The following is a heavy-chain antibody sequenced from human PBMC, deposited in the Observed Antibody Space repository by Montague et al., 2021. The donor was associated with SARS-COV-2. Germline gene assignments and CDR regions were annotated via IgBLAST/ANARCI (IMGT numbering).Heavy chain of an antibody. Sequence: SETLSLTCTVSGGSVSSGSCYWSWIRQPPGKGLEWIGYIYYSGSTNYNPSLKSRVTISVDTSKNQFSLKLSSVTAADTAVYYCARDGVLRYFDWLGDRYGMDVWGQGTLVTVSS. J-gene: IGHJ6*02. D-gene: IGHD3-9*01. CDR2: IYYSGST. V-gene: IGHV4-61*01. CDR3: ARDGVLRYFDWLGDRYGMDV. CDR1: GGSVSSGSCY.